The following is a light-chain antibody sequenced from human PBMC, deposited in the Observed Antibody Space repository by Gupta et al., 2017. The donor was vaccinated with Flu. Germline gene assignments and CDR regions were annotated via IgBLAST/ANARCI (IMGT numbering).Light chain of an antibody. CDR1: QGISYY. CDR2: AAS. V-gene: IGKV1-27*01. J-gene: IGKJ1*01. Sequence: DIQMTQSPSSRSASVGDRVTITCRASQGISYYLAWYQQKPGKVPKLLIYAASNLQSGVPSRFSGSGSGTDFTLTISSLQPEDVATYYCQKYDSAPWTFGQGTKV. CDR3: QKYDSAPWT.